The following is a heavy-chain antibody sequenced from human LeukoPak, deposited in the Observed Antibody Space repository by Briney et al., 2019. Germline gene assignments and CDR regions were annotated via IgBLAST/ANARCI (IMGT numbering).Heavy chain of an antibody. Sequence: SETLSLTCTVSGGSITSNHYYWGFMRQAPGKGLEWIGSIYYSGSTYYDPSLKSRVTISVDTSKNQFSLKLTSVTAADTAVYYCAILPASDTYYYDSIGYYRPGVHWGQGTLVAVSS. D-gene: IGHD3-22*01. CDR3: AILPASDTYYYDSIGYYRPGVH. J-gene: IGHJ4*02. V-gene: IGHV4-39*07. CDR1: GGSITSNHYY. CDR2: IYYSGST.